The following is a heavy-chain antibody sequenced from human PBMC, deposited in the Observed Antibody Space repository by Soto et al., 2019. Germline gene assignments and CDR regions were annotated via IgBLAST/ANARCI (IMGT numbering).Heavy chain of an antibody. J-gene: IGHJ4*02. CDR3: ARGYCSGGSCYFDY. CDR1: GVSISSGGYS. V-gene: IGHV4-30-2*01. CDR2: IYHSGST. Sequence: SETLSLTCAVSGVSISSGGYSRSWIRQPPGKGLEWIGYIYHSGSTYYNPSLKSRVTISVDRSKNQFSLKLSSVTAADTAVYYCARGYCSGGSCYFDYWGQGTLVTVSS. D-gene: IGHD2-15*01.